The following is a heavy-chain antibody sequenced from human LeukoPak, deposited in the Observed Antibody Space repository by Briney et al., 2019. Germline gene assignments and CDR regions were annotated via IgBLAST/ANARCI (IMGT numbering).Heavy chain of an antibody. J-gene: IGHJ4*02. CDR2: ISSGSRRI. V-gene: IGHV3-21*06. CDR1: GFTFSSYW. Sequence: SGGSLRLSCAASGFTFSSYWMSWVRQAPGKRLEWVSSISSGSRRIHYADSMRGRFTISRDNAKSSVYLQMHNLRVEDTATYFCARVVLDHFWGRGTLVTVSA. CDR3: ARVVLDHF. D-gene: IGHD6-6*01.